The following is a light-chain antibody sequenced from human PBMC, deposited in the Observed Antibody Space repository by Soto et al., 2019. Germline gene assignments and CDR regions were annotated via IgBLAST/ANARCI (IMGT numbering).Light chain of an antibody. CDR2: GAS. Sequence: DIVLTQSPGTLSLSPEERATLSCRASQSVSSSYLAWYQQKPGQAPRLLIYGASSRATGIPDRFSGSGSGTDFTLTISRLEPEDFAVYYCQQYGSSPGTFGQGTKVDIK. V-gene: IGKV3-20*01. CDR3: QQYGSSPGT. CDR1: QSVSSSY. J-gene: IGKJ1*01.